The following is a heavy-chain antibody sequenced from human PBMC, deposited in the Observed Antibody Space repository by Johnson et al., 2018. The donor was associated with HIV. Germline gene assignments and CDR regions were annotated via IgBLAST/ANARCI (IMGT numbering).Heavy chain of an antibody. CDR3: TTDQVGRNYGGKYHI. J-gene: IGHJ3*02. CDR2: SRNKANSYTT. CDR1: AFSFSDHY. Sequence: VQLVESGGGLVQPGGSLRLSCAASAFSFSDHYMGWVRQAPGKGLEWVGRSRNKANSYTTEYAASVKGRFTISRDDSKNSVYLQMNSLKTEDTAVYYCTTDQVGRNYGGKYHIWGQGTMVTVSS. D-gene: IGHD1-7*01. V-gene: IGHV3-72*01.